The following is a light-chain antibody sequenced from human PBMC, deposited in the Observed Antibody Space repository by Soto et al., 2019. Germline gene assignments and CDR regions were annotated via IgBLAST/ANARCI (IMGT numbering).Light chain of an antibody. CDR1: QSVSSSL. V-gene: IGKV3-20*01. J-gene: IGKJ3*01. Sequence: EIVLTQSPGTLSVSPGKRASLSCRASQSVSSSLLAWYQQKPGQAPRVLIYGATSRATGIPDRFSGSVSGTDFTLTISRLEPEDFAVYYCQLYGDSLFTFGPGTKVDIK. CDR2: GAT. CDR3: QLYGDSLFT.